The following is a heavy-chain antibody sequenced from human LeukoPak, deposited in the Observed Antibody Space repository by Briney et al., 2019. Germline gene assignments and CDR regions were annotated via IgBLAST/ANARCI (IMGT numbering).Heavy chain of an antibody. CDR3: AREGIGKKYSYFDY. J-gene: IGHJ4*02. Sequence: GGSLRLSCAVSGFTSGFTFSDYEMNWVRQAPGKGLEWVANIKQDGSEKYYVDSVKGRFSISRDNSKNSLYLQMNSLGAEDTAVYYCAREGIGKKYSYFDYWGQGTLVTVSS. CDR1: GFTSGFTFSDYE. V-gene: IGHV3-7*01. CDR2: IKQDGSEK. D-gene: IGHD5-18*01.